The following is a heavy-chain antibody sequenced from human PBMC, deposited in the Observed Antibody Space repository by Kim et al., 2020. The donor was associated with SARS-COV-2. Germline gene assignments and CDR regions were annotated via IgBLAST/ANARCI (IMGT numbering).Heavy chain of an antibody. Sequence: GGSLRLSCAASGYSFSAACMNWVRQAPGKGLAWVGRITSKRDGETTDYAAPVKGRFTIARDDSKSTLYLQMNSLKTEDTAVYYCTADPLGYYYGPFDYWGQGMLVTVSS. CDR1: GYSFSAAC. CDR3: TADPLGYYYGPFDY. D-gene: IGHD3-10*01. J-gene: IGHJ4*02. V-gene: IGHV3-15*01. CDR2: ITSKRDGETT.